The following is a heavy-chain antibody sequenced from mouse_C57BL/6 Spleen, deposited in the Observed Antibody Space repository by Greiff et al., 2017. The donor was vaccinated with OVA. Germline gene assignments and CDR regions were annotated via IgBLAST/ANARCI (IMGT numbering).Heavy chain of an antibody. CDR2: INPNYGTT. V-gene: IGHV1-39*01. D-gene: IGHD1-1*01. CDR1: GYSFTDYN. Sequence: EVKLMESGPELVKPGASVKISCKASGYSFTDYNMNWVKQSNGKSLEWIGVINPNYGTTSYNQKFKGKATLTVDQSSSTAYMQLNSLTSEDSAVYYCARSRITTVVATDFDVWGTGTTVTVSS. J-gene: IGHJ1*03. CDR3: ARSRITTVVATDFDV.